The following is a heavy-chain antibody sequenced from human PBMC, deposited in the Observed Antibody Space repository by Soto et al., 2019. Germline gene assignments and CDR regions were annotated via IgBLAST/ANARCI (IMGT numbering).Heavy chain of an antibody. J-gene: IGHJ4*02. CDR3: TTDADSSGYYPDY. CDR1: GFTFSNAW. Sequence: EVQLVESGGGLVKPGGSLRLSCAASGFTFSNAWMSWVRQAPGKGLEWVGRIKSKTDGGTTDYAAPVKGRFTISRDDSKNTLYLQMNSLKTEDTAVYYCTTDADSSGYYPDYWGQGTLVTVSS. D-gene: IGHD3-22*01. V-gene: IGHV3-15*01. CDR2: IKSKTDGGTT.